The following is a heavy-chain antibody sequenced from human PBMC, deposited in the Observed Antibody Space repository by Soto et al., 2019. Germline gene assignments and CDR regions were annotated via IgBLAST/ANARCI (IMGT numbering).Heavy chain of an antibody. CDR1: GYTFSNYG. V-gene: IGHV1-18*01. J-gene: IGHJ5*02. CDR3: ARVVPGAEAWFGP. Sequence: EASVKVSCKTSGYTFSNYGITWVRQAPGQPLEWLGWISLYSDGTNYAQKFQGRVSMTTDTSTTTAYMELRSLRSDDTAVYYRARVVPGAEAWFGPWGQGTLVTVSS. D-gene: IGHD2-2*01. CDR2: ISLYSDGT.